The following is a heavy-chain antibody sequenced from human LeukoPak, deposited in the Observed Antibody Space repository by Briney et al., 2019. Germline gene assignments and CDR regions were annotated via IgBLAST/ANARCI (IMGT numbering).Heavy chain of an antibody. Sequence: GGSLRLSCAASGFTFDDYAMHWVRQAPGKGLEWVSGISWNSGSIGYADSVKGRFTISRDNAKNSLYLQMNNLRAEDTAVYYCARGRFNYDSSGYSSFYHWGQGTLVTVSS. D-gene: IGHD3-22*01. V-gene: IGHV3-9*01. J-gene: IGHJ4*02. CDR1: GFTFDDYA. CDR3: ARGRFNYDSSGYSSFYH. CDR2: ISWNSGSI.